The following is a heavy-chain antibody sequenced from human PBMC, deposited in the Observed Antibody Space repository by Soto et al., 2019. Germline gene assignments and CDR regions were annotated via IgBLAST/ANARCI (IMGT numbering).Heavy chain of an antibody. CDR2: IYYSGST. J-gene: IGHJ6*02. V-gene: IGHV4-31*03. CDR1: GGSISSGGYY. D-gene: IGHD6-13*01. Sequence: QVQLQESGPGLVKPSQTLSLTCTVSGGSISSGGYYWGWIRQHPGKGLEWIGYIYYSGSTYYNPSLKSRVTIAVHPSKNPFSLKLSSVTAADTAVYYCAREGIAAAEGGMHVWGQGTTVTVSS. CDR3: AREGIAAAEGGMHV.